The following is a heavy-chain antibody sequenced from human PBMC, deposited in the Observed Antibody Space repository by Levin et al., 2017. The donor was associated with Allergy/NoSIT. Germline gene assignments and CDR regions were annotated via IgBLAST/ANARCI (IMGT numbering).Heavy chain of an antibody. CDR3: ARSRDYSSGIWHVFDI. D-gene: IGHD3-10*01. CDR2: IQKDGTET. V-gene: IGHV3-7*01. CDR1: GFTFSWFR. Sequence: PGGSLRLSCEASGFTFSWFRMSWVRQAPGKGLEWVASIQKDGTETYYMDSVKGRLSISRDNAKNSLYLQINSLRAEDTTVYYCARSRDYSSGIWHVFDIWGQGTMVTVSS. J-gene: IGHJ3*02.